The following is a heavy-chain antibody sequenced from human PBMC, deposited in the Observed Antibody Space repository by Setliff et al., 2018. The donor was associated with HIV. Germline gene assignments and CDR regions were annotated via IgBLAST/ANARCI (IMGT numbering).Heavy chain of an antibody. CDR1: GVSISYYH. CDR3: GRDRTPYYYDSSGFNWFDP. V-gene: IGHV4-59*01. J-gene: IGHJ5*02. CDR2: ISYTGNT. D-gene: IGHD3-22*01. Sequence: PSETLSLTCTVSGVSISYYHWSWIRQPPGKGLEWIGYISYTGNTNYDPSLASRVTMSIDTSKMQFSLKLTSVSAADTAVYYCGRDRTPYYYDSSGFNWFDPWGQGTLVTVSS.